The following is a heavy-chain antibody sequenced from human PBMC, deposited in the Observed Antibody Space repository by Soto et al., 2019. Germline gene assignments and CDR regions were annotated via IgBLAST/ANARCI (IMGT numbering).Heavy chain of an antibody. CDR2: INPNSGGT. J-gene: IGHJ4*02. Sequence: ASVKVSCKASGYTFTGYYVHWVRQAPGQGLEWMGWINPNSGGTNYAQKFQGWVTMTRDTSISTAYMELSRLRSDDTAVYYCARGVYCSSTSCGSHLDYWGQGTLVTVSS. CDR3: ARGVYCSSTSCGSHLDY. CDR1: GYTFTGYY. V-gene: IGHV1-2*04. D-gene: IGHD2-2*01.